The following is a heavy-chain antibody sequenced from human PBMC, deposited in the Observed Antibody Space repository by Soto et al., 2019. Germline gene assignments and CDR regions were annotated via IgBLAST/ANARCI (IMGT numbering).Heavy chain of an antibody. J-gene: IGHJ4*02. D-gene: IGHD5-18*01. V-gene: IGHV3-23*01. Sequence: VQLLESGGGLVQSGGSLRLSCTASGFSFSSYVMSWVRQAPGKGLEWVSEISADDGSTYYADSVKGRFTISRDNSKNTVDLQMNSLRAEDTAVYYCAKAGYSFFFDYWGQGTLVTVSS. CDR2: ISADDGST. CDR3: AKAGYSFFFDY. CDR1: GFSFSSYV.